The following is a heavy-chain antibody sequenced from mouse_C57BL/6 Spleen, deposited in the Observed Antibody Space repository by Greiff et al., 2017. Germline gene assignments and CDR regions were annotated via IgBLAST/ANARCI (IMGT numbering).Heavy chain of an antibody. D-gene: IGHD1-1*02. CDR3: ASYGGNDFDD. V-gene: IGHV3-8*01. Sequence: EVMLVESGPGLAKPSQTLSLTCSFTGYSITSDYWNWIRKFPGNKLEYMGYISYSGSTYYNPSLNSRMSITRDTSKNQDYLQLNSVTTEDTATCYCASYGGNDFDDWGQGTTLTVSS. J-gene: IGHJ2*01. CDR2: ISYSGST. CDR1: GYSITSDY.